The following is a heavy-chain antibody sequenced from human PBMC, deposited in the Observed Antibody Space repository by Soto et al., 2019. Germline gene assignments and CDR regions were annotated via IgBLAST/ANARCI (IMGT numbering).Heavy chain of an antibody. J-gene: IGHJ4*02. CDR1: GYTFTTSG. CDR3: TRAGASDWNYVSTSS. CDR2: ISAKSGNT. Sequence: QLGQSGAEVKKPGASVKVSCKASGYTFTTSGFNWVRQAPGQGLEWMGWISAKSGNTNYAQKLQGRVTMTTDTSTSTVYMELKSLTSDDTAIYYCTRAGASDWNYVSTSSWGQGTLVTVSS. D-gene: IGHD1-7*01. V-gene: IGHV1-18*04.